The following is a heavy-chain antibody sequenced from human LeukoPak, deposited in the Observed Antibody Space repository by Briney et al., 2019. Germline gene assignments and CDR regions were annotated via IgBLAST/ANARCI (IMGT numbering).Heavy chain of an antibody. CDR3: ARAPYYDILTGYYPNSYFDY. Sequence: KPSETLSLTCTVSGGSISSYYWSWIRQPPGKGLEWIGYIYYSGSTNYNPSLKSRVTISVDTSKNQFSLKLSSVTAADTAVYYCARAPYYDILTGYYPNSYFDYWGQGALVTVSS. CDR2: IYYSGST. J-gene: IGHJ4*02. D-gene: IGHD3-9*01. V-gene: IGHV4-59*01. CDR1: GGSISSYY.